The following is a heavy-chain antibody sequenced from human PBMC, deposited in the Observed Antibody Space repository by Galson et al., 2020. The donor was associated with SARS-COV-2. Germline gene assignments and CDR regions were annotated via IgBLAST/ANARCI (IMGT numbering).Heavy chain of an antibody. CDR3: AREGAYSSGAFDY. CDR1: GGSISNYY. J-gene: IGHJ4*02. CDR2: IYDSEIT. V-gene: IGHV4-59*01. D-gene: IGHD6-19*01. Sequence: ASETLSLTCTVSGGSISNYYWTWIRQPPGKGLEWIGYIYDSEITKYNPALKSRLTMSLDTSKSQFSLKVTSVTAADTAVYYCAREGAYSSGAFDYWGQGILVIVSS.